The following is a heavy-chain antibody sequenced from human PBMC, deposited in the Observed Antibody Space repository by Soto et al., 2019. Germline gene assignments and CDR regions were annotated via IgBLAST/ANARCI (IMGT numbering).Heavy chain of an antibody. CDR1: GFSLNTNAVG. J-gene: IGHJ4*02. CDR2: LYWDDDK. Sequence: QITLKESGPTLVKPTQTLTLTCTFSGFSLNTNAVGVAWIRQPPRKALEWLALLYWDDDKRYSPSLKSRLTITTDTSKNQVVLTMTNMDPEDTATYYCAHRRVRDSSGENFDSWGQGTLVTVSS. CDR3: AHRRVRDSSGENFDS. V-gene: IGHV2-5*02. D-gene: IGHD6-19*01.